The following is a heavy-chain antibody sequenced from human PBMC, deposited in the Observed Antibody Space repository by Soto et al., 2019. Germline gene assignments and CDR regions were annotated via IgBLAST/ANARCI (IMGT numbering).Heavy chain of an antibody. Sequence: QLVQSGAEVKKPGASVKVSCKASGYTFISYAISCVRQVPGQGLEWMGRVSPYSGNTDSAQKFQGRVTMTTDTSTNTAPMDLTNLRSDDSAIYFCASDFLTRTPWASATAQFSNFGRVVWGQGTTVNVSS. CDR3: ASDFLTRTPWASATAQFSNFGRVV. J-gene: IGHJ6*02. CDR2: VSPYSGNT. D-gene: IGHD3-9*01. CDR1: GYTFISYA. V-gene: IGHV1-18*01.